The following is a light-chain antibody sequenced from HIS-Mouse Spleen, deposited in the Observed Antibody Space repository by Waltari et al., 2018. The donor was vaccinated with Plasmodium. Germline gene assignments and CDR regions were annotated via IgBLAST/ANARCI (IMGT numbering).Light chain of an antibody. CDR2: DNN. CDR1: SSNIGNNY. CDR3: GTWDSSLSAGVV. Sequence: QSVLTQPPSVSAAPGQKVTISCSGSSSNIGNNYVSWYQQFPGTAPKLLIYDNNKRPSGIPDRFSGFKSGTSATLGITGLQTGDEADYYCGTWDSSLSAGVVFGGGTKLTVL. V-gene: IGLV1-51*01. J-gene: IGLJ2*01.